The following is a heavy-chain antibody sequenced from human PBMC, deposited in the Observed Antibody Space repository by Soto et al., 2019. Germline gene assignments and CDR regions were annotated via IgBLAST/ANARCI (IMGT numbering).Heavy chain of an antibody. J-gene: IGHJ6*02. V-gene: IGHV1-69*01. CDR2: IMPMSGTA. Sequence: QVQLVQAGAEVKKPGSSVKFSCKASGGTFSSYAISWVRQAPGQGLEWMGGIMPMSGTANYAQKFQGRVTIPADESTSTAYVELSSLRSEDTAVYYCARSQGSSTSLEIYYYYYYGMDVWGPGPTVTVSS. D-gene: IGHD2-2*01. CDR3: ARSQGSSTSLEIYYYYYYGMDV. CDR1: GGTFSSYA.